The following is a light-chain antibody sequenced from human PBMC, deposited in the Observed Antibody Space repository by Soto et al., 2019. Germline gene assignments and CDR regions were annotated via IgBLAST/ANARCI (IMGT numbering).Light chain of an antibody. CDR2: SAS. V-gene: IGKV3-20*01. CDR1: QSVSSNF. CDR3: LQYDSAPLT. Sequence: EIVLTQSPGTLSLSPGERATLSCRASQSVSSNFLAWYQQKPGQAPRLLNYSASSRATGIPDRFSGSESGTDFTLTSCRLEPEDFAVYYCLQYDSAPLTFGGGTKVEIK. J-gene: IGKJ4*01.